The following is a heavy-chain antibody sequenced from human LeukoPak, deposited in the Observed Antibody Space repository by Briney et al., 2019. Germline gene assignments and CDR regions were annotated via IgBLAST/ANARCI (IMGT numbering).Heavy chain of an antibody. CDR2: ISYDGSNK. CDR3: AKDQRISSGFNYFYYGMDV. J-gene: IGHJ6*02. D-gene: IGHD6-19*01. V-gene: IGHV3-30-3*01. CDR1: GFTFSSYA. Sequence: GGSLRLSCAASGFTFSSYAMHWVRQAPGKGLEWVAVISYDGSNKYYADPVKGRFTISRDNSKNTLYLQMNSLRAEDTAVYYCAKDQRISSGFNYFYYGMDVWGQGTTVTVSS.